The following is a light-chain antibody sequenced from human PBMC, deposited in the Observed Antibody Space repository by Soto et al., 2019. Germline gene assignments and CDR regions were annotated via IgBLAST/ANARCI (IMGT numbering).Light chain of an antibody. CDR2: DAS. Sequence: DIQMTQSRGTLAASVGDRVTITCRASQSISTLVAWYQQQPGKAPELLISDASSLESGVPSRFSGSGSGAEFTLTISSLQPDDFATYYCKQYNSYSLWTFGQGTKVDIK. CDR1: QSISTL. CDR3: KQYNSYSLWT. V-gene: IGKV1-5*01. J-gene: IGKJ1*01.